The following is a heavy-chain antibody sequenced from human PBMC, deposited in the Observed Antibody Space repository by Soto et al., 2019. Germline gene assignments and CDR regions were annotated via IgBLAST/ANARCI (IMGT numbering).Heavy chain of an antibody. CDR1: GFTFSSYG. Sequence: GGSLRLCCAASGFTFSSYGMHWVRQAPGKGLEWVAVIWYDGSNKYYADSVKGRFTISRDNSKNTLYLQMNSLRAEDTAVYYCAREQAITGTTYPTPAGYWGQGTLVTVSS. D-gene: IGHD1-7*01. J-gene: IGHJ4*02. CDR2: IWYDGSNK. V-gene: IGHV3-33*01. CDR3: AREQAITGTTYPTPAGY.